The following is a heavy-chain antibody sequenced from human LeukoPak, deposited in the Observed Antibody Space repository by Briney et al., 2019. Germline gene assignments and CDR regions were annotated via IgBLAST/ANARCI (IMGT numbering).Heavy chain of an antibody. V-gene: IGHV3-23*01. CDR2: ISGNDPTK. CDR1: GLTLTTFD. CDR3: AKGLDTYSSRNLNRIFDS. D-gene: IGHD3-22*01. Sequence: GGSLRLSCIASGLTLTTFDMVWVRQAPGRGLEWVSIISGNDPTKIYADSVKGRFTISRDDLKNTIYLQMDSLRDEDTAFYYCAKGLDTYSSRNLNRIFDSWGQGTLVTVSS. J-gene: IGHJ5*01.